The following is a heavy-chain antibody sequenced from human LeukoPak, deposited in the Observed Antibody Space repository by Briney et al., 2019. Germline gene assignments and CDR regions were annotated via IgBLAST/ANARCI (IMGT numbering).Heavy chain of an antibody. CDR3: AKAGGSSSWYSELDY. Sequence: GGSLRLSCAASGFTFSSDAMSWVRQAPGKGLEWVSAISGSGGSTYYADSVKGRFTISTDNSKNTLYLQMNSLRAEDTAVYYCAKAGGSSSWYSELDYWGQGTLVTVSS. J-gene: IGHJ4*02. CDR2: ISGSGGST. CDR1: GFTFSSDA. V-gene: IGHV3-23*01. D-gene: IGHD6-13*01.